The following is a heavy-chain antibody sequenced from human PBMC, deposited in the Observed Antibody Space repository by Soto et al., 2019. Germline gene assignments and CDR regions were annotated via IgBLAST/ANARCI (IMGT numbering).Heavy chain of an antibody. CDR2: IYPGDSDT. J-gene: IGHJ6*03. V-gene: IGHV5-51*01. Sequence: GESLKISCKGSGYSFTSYWIGWVRQMPGKGLEWMGIIYPGDSDTRYSPSFQGQVTISADKSISTAYLQWSSLKASDTAMYYCARHGADVYSSSTLYYYYMDVWGKGTTVTVSS. CDR3: ARHGADVYSSSTLYYYYMDV. CDR1: GYSFTSYW. D-gene: IGHD6-6*01.